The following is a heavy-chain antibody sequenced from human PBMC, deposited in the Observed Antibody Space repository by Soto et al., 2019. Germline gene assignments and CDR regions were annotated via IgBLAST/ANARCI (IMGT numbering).Heavy chain of an antibody. Sequence: PGGSLRLSCAASGFTFSSYGMHWVRQAPGKGLEWVAVIWYDGSNKYYADSVKGRFTISRDNSKNTLYLQMNSLRAEDTAVYYCARDVWDSSGYFLDYWGQGTLVTVSS. CDR3: ARDVWDSSGYFLDY. CDR1: GFTFSSYG. V-gene: IGHV3-33*01. D-gene: IGHD3-22*01. CDR2: IWYDGSNK. J-gene: IGHJ4*02.